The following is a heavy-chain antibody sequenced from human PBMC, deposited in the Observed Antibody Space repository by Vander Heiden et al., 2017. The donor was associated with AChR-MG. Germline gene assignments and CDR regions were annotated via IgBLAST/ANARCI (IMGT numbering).Heavy chain of an antibody. D-gene: IGHD6-13*01. CDR2: INHSGST. J-gene: IGHJ6*02. CDR3: ARGSSWYQYYYYYYGMEV. V-gene: IGHV4-34*01. CDR1: GGSFSGYY. Sequence: QVQLQQWGAGLLKPSETLSLTCAVYGGSFSGYYWSWIRQPPGKGLEWIGEINHSGSTNYNPSLKSRVTISVDTSKNQFSLKLSSVTAADTAVYYCARGSSWYQYYYYYYGMEVWGQGTTVTVSS.